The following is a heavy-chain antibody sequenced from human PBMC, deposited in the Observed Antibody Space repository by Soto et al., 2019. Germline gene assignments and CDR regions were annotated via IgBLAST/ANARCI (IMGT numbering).Heavy chain of an antibody. J-gene: IGHJ5*02. V-gene: IGHV3-21*01. CDR2: ISSSSSYI. CDR3: AREKSISLKGLDP. Sequence: EVQLVESGGGLVKPGGSLRLSCAASGFTFSSYSMNWVRQAPGKGLEWVSSISSSSSYIYYADSVKGRFTISRDNAKNSLYLQMNSLRAEDTAVYYCAREKSISLKGLDPGGQGPLVTVSS. CDR1: GFTFSSYS. D-gene: IGHD3-10*01.